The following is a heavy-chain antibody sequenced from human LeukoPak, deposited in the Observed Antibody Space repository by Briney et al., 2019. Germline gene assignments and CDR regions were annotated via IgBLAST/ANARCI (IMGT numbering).Heavy chain of an antibody. Sequence: PSETLSLTCTVSGGSISSYYWSWIRQPPGKGLEWIGYIYYSGSTNYNPSLKSRVTISVDTSKNQFSLKLSSVTAADTAVYYCARVSIEDYYDSSGYYYFDYWGQGTLVTVSS. J-gene: IGHJ4*02. CDR2: IYYSGST. CDR3: ARVSIEDYYDSSGYYYFDY. CDR1: GGSISSYY. D-gene: IGHD3-22*01. V-gene: IGHV4-59*01.